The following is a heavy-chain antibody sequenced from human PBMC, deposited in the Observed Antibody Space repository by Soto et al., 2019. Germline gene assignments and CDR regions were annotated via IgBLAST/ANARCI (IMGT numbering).Heavy chain of an antibody. D-gene: IGHD5-18*01. CDR3: AKDTAMSTVGAPSSGYYYYYCM. J-gene: IGHJ6*01. V-gene: IGHV3-23*01. Sequence: SRISKKQGKGLEWVSAISGSGGSTYYADSVKGRFTISRDNSKNTLYLQMNSLRAKDTAVYYCAKDTAMSTVGAPSSGYYYYYCM. CDR2: ISGSGGST.